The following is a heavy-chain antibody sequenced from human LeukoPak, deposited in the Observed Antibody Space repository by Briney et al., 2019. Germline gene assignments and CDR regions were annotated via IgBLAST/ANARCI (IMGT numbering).Heavy chain of an antibody. V-gene: IGHV3-23*01. D-gene: IGHD6-19*01. Sequence: GGSLRLSCAASGFTFSSYAMSWVRQAPGKGLEWVSAISGSGGSTYYADSVKGRFTIFRDNSKNTLYLQMNSLRAEDTAVYYCAKDRQWLNQFDYWGQGTLVTVSS. CDR3: AKDRQWLNQFDY. CDR2: ISGSGGST. J-gene: IGHJ4*02. CDR1: GFTFSSYA.